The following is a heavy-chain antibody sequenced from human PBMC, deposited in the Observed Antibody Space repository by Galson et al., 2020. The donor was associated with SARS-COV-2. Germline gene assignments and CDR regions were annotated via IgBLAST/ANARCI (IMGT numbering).Heavy chain of an antibody. CDR3: AKRGDGTNYYYYYYMDV. V-gene: IGHV3-30*02. CDR1: GFTFSSYG. CDR2: IRYDGSNK. Sequence: QLGESLKISCAASGFTFSSYGMHWVRQAPGKGLEWVAFIRYDGSNKYYADSVKGRFTISRDNSKNTLYLQMNSLRAEDTAVYYCAKRGDGTNYYYYYYMDVWGKGTTVTISS. J-gene: IGHJ6*03. D-gene: IGHD2-15*01.